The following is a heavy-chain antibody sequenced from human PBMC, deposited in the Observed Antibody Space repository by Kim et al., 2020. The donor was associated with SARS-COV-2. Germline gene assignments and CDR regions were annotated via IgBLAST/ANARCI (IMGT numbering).Heavy chain of an antibody. Sequence: ASVKVSCKASGYTFTSYYMHWVRQAPGQGLEWMGIINPSGGSTSYAQKFQGRVTMTRDTSTSTVYMELSSLRSEDTAVYYCARSFPPGYSSSWPLYFDYWRQGTMVTVPS. CDR2: INPSGGST. V-gene: IGHV1-46*01. J-gene: IGHJ4*02. CDR3: ARSFPPGYSSSWPLYFDY. CDR1: GYTFTSYY. D-gene: IGHD6-13*01.